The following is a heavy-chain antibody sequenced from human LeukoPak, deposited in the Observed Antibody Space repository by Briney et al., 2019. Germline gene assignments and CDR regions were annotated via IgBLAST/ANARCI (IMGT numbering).Heavy chain of an antibody. CDR3: ATGTPSRRYYYDSSGYYYYYYGMDV. CDR2: FDPEDGET. CDR1: GYTLTELS. D-gene: IGHD3-22*01. Sequence: ASVKVSCKVSGYTLTELSMHWVRQAPRKGLEWMGGFDPEDGETIYAQKFQGRVTMTEDTSTDTAYMELSSLRSEDTAVYYCATGTPSRRYYYDSSGYYYYYYGMDVWGQGTTVTVSS. V-gene: IGHV1-24*01. J-gene: IGHJ6*02.